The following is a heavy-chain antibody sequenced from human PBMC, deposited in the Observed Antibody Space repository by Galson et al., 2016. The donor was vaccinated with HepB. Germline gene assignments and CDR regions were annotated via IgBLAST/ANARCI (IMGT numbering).Heavy chain of an antibody. CDR1: GFTFSNYA. CDR3: AKGHAANPGAPRVDY. J-gene: IGHJ4*02. V-gene: IGHV3-23*01. Sequence: SLRLSCAASGFTFSNYAMTWVRQAPGKGLEWVSSISSSYSTYYADSVKGRFTISRDNSKNTLYLQMIDLRAEGTAVFYCAKGHAANPGAPRVDYWGRGTLVTVSS. CDR2: ISSSYST. D-gene: IGHD1-26*01.